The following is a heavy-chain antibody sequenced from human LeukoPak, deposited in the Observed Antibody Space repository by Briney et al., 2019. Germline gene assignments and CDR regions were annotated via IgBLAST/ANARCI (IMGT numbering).Heavy chain of an antibody. V-gene: IGHV1-46*01. D-gene: IGHD2-2*01. CDR2: INPSGGST. CDR3: ARALETAAMSDWFDP. CDR1: GYTFTSYY. J-gene: IGHJ5*02. Sequence: ASVKVSCKASGYTFTSYYMHWVRQAPGQGLEWMGIINPSGGSTSYAQKFQGRVTMTRDTSTSTVYMELSSLRSEDTAVYYCARALETAAMSDWFDPWGQGTLVTVSS.